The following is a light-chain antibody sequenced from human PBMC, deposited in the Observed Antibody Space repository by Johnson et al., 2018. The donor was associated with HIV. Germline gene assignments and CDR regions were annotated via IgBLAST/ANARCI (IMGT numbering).Light chain of an antibody. CDR3: GTWDSILSAGV. Sequence: QSVLTQPPSVSAAPGQKVTISCSGSSSDMGNYAVSWYQQLPGTAPKLLIYENKARPSGIPDRFSGSKSATPATLATPGLHTGAEADYYSGTWDSILSAGVFGTGTKATVL. CDR2: ENK. CDR1: SSDMGNYA. J-gene: IGLJ1*01. V-gene: IGLV1-51*02.